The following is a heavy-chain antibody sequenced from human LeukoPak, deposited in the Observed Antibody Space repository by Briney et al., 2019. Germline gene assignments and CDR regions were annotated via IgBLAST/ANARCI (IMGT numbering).Heavy chain of an antibody. V-gene: IGHV3-73*01. CDR3: TRVDSSGYL. CDR1: GFTFSGSA. Sequence: GGSLRLSCAASGFTFSGSAMHWVRQASGKGLEWVGRIRSKANSYATAYAASVKGRFTISRDDSKNTAYLQMNSLKTEDTAVYYCTRVDSSGYLWGQGTLVTVSS. D-gene: IGHD3-22*01. CDR2: IRSKANSYAT. J-gene: IGHJ5*02.